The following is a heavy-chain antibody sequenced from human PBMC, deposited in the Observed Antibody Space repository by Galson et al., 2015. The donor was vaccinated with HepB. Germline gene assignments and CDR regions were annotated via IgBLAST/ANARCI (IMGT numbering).Heavy chain of an antibody. J-gene: IGHJ4*02. CDR3: GRDQGRWFGEGLLDF. D-gene: IGHD3-10*01. V-gene: IGHV1-18*01. Sequence: SVKVSCKASGYTFSAYGISWVRQAPGQGLEWMGWISADNGNTKNARKVQGRVTMTTDTSTSTAYIELRSLRSDDTAIYYCGRDQGRWFGEGLLDFWGQGTLVTVSS. CDR2: ISADNGNT. CDR1: GYTFSAYG.